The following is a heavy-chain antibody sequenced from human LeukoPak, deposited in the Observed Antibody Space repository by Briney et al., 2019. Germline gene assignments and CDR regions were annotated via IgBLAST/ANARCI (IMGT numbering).Heavy chain of an antibody. CDR3: ARGSGSYSDY. CDR2: IYYSGST. V-gene: IGHV4-59*12. J-gene: IGHJ4*02. D-gene: IGHD1-26*01. Sequence: SETLSLTCTVSGGSISSYYWSWIRQPPGKGLKWIGYIYYSGSTSYSPSLRSRVTISVDTSKNQFSLKLSSVTAADTAVYYCARGSGSYSDYWGQGTLVTVSS. CDR1: GGSISSYY.